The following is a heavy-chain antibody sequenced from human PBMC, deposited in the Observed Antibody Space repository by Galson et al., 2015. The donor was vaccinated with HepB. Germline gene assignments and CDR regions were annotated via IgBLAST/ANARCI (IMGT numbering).Heavy chain of an antibody. V-gene: IGHV1-3*01. CDR1: GYTFTMYA. CDR3: ARSGRFGIAAADHGLY. CDR2: INVGNGNT. D-gene: IGHD6-13*01. J-gene: IGHJ4*02. Sequence: SVKVSCKASGYTFTMYAMHWVRQAPGQRPEWMGWINVGNGNTKYSQKFQGRVTITRDTSASTAYMELGSLKSEDTAVYYCARSGRFGIAAADHGLYWGQGTLFTVSS.